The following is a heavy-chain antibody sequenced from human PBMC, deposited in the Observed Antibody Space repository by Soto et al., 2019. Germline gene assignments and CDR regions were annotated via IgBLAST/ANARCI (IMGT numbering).Heavy chain of an antibody. J-gene: IGHJ6*02. V-gene: IGHV1-2*02. CDR1: GYTFTGYY. D-gene: IGHD5-18*01. CDR3: AGFDTAMAKRYYGMDV. CDR2: INPNSGGT. Sequence: GASVKVSCKASGYTFTGYYMHWVRQAPGQGLEWMGWINPNSGGTNYAQKFQGRVTMTRDTSISTAYMELSRLRSDDTAVYYCAGFDTAMAKRYYGMDVWGQGTTVTVSS.